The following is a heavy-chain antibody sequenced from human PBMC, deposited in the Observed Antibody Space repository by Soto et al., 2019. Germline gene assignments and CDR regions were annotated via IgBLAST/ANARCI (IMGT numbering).Heavy chain of an antibody. Sequence: SETLSLTCSVSGGSISSSSYYWGWIRQPPGKGLEWIGSIYYSGSIYYNPSLKSRVTLSVYTSKNQFSLQLSSVTAADTAVYYSASRGSGWNNWFNPWGQGTLFT. V-gene: IGHV4-39*01. CDR3: ASRGSGWNNWFNP. CDR2: IYYSGSI. D-gene: IGHD6-19*01. CDR1: GGSISSSSYY. J-gene: IGHJ5*02.